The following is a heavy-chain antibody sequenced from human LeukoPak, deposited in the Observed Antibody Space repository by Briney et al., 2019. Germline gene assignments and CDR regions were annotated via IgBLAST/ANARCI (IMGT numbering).Heavy chain of an antibody. V-gene: IGHV4-4*09. Sequence: PSETLSLTCTVSGGSISSYYWSWIRQPPGKGLEWIGYIYTSGSTNYNPSLKSRVTISVDTSKNQFSLKLSSVAAADTAVYYCARPLWFGELGSFGYWGQGTLVTVSS. CDR2: IYTSGST. CDR3: ARPLWFGELGSFGY. J-gene: IGHJ4*02. CDR1: GGSISSYY. D-gene: IGHD3-10*01.